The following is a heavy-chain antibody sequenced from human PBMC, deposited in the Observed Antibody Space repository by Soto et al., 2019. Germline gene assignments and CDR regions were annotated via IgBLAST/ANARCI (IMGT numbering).Heavy chain of an antibody. V-gene: IGHV4-30-2*01. CDR2: IYHSGST. CDR3: ARLKTGGYCSGGSCSEFDY. D-gene: IGHD2-15*01. CDR1: GGSISSGGYS. J-gene: IGHJ4*02. Sequence: QLQLQESGSGLVKPSQTLSLTCAVSGGSISSGGYSWSWIRQPPGKGLEWIGYIYHSGSTYYNPSLKSRVTISVDRSKNQFSLNLSSVTAADTAVYYCARLKTGGYCSGGSCSEFDYWGQGTLGTVSS.